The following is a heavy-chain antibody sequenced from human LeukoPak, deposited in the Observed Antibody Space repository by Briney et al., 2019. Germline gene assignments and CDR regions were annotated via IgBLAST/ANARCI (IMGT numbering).Heavy chain of an antibody. Sequence: GGSLRLSCAASGFTLSSYAMSWVRQAPGKGLEWVSAISGSGGSTYYADSVKGRFTISRDNSKNTLYLQMNSLRAEDTAVYYCASHFYGDYHFYFDYWGQGTLVTVSS. CDR2: ISGSGGST. D-gene: IGHD4-17*01. J-gene: IGHJ4*02. CDR1: GFTLSSYA. V-gene: IGHV3-23*01. CDR3: ASHFYGDYHFYFDY.